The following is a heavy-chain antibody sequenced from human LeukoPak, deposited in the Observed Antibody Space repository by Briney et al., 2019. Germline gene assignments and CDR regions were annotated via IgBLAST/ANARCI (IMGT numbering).Heavy chain of an antibody. CDR3: ARGTYYYDSSGPPGWFDP. J-gene: IGHJ5*02. D-gene: IGHD3-22*01. CDR1: GYRFTTYR. V-gene: IGHV5-51*01. CDR2: IYPADSDT. Sequence: GESLKISCKGSGYRFTTYRIGWVRQMPGKGLEWMGIIYPADSDTTYSPSFQGQVTISADNSISTAYLQWSSLKASDTAMYYCARGTYYYDSSGPPGWFDPWGQGTLVTVSS.